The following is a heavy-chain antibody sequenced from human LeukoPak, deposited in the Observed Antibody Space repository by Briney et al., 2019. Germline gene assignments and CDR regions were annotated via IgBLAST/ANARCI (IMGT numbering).Heavy chain of an antibody. Sequence: SETQSLTCTVSGGSISSYYWSWIRQPAGKGLEWIGRIYSSGSTNYNPSLKSRVTMSVDTSKNQFSLKLSSVTAADTAVYYCARGGFLEWLKGFDPWGQGTLVTVSS. CDR2: IYSSGST. CDR1: GGSISSYY. J-gene: IGHJ5*02. V-gene: IGHV4-4*07. D-gene: IGHD3-3*01. CDR3: ARGGFLEWLKGFDP.